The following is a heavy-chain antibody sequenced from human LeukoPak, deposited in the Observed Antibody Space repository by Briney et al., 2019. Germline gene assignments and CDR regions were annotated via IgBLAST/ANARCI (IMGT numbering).Heavy chain of an antibody. CDR1: GYTLTELS. V-gene: IGHV1-24*01. D-gene: IGHD3-3*01. J-gene: IGHJ4*02. CDR2: FDPEDGET. Sequence: ASVKVSCKVSGYTLTELSMHWVRQAPGKGLEWMGGFDPEDGETIYAQKFQGRVTMTEDTSTDTAYMELSSLRSEDTAVYYCARDGPDYDFWSGYSDPKFDYWGQGTLVTVSS. CDR3: ARDGPDYDFWSGYSDPKFDY.